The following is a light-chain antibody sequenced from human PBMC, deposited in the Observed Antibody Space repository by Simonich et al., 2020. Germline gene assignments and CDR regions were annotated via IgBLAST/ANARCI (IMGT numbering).Light chain of an antibody. CDR1: QSVLYSSNNKNY. CDR2: WAS. Sequence: DIVMTKSPDSLAVSLGERATINSKSTQSVLYSSNNKNYLAWYQQKPGQPPKLLIYWASNRESGVPARFSGSGSGTDFTLTISSLQAEDVAVYYCQQYYSTPQTFGQGTKVEIK. CDR3: QQYYSTPQT. J-gene: IGKJ1*01. V-gene: IGKV4-1*01.